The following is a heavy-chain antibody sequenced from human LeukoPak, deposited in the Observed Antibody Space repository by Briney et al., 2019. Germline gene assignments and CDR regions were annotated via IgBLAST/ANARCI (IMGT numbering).Heavy chain of an antibody. J-gene: IGHJ4*02. Sequence: PEGSLRLSCAASGFTFSSYAMSWVRQAPGKGLEWVSAISGSGGSTYYADSVKGRFTISRDNSKNTLYLQMNSLRAEDTAVYYCAAPRARYCSSTSCSFDYWGQGTLVTVSS. V-gene: IGHV3-23*01. CDR1: GFTFSSYA. CDR3: AAPRARYCSSTSCSFDY. CDR2: ISGSGGST. D-gene: IGHD2-2*01.